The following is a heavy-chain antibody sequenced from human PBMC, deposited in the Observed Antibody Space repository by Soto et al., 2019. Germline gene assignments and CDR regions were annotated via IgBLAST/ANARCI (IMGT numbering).Heavy chain of an antibody. CDR1: GFTFSSYA. V-gene: IGHV3-23*01. Sequence: GGSLRLSCAASGFTFSSYAMSWVRQAPGKGLEWVSAISGSGGSTYYADSVKGRFTISRDNSKNTLYLQMNSLRAEDTAVYYCAVRDYQLLDAFDIWGQGTMVTVSS. J-gene: IGHJ3*02. CDR3: AVRDYQLLDAFDI. D-gene: IGHD2-2*01. CDR2: ISGSGGST.